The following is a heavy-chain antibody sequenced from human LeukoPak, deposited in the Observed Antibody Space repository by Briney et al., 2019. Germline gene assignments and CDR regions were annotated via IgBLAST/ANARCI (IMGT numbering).Heavy chain of an antibody. V-gene: IGHV4-4*02. CDR2: IEDRGNT. J-gene: IGHJ4*02. D-gene: IGHD3-10*01. CDR3: AGAGTYYLDN. CDR1: GGSISSNW. Sequence: SETLSLTCAVSGGSISSNWWSWVRQPPGKGLEWIGEIEDRGNTNYNQSLKSRVTISVDKSKNQFSLKLSSLTAADTAVYYCAGAGTYYLDNWGQGTLVTVSS.